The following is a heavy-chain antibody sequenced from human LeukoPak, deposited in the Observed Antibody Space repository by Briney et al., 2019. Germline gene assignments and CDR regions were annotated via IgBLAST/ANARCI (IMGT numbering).Heavy chain of an antibody. CDR3: ARDGTNYYDSGTYFDY. J-gene: IGHJ4*02. D-gene: IGHD3-10*01. CDR2: ISWNSGSI. V-gene: IGHV3-9*01. Sequence: GGSLRLSCAASGFTFDDYAMHWVRQAPGKGLEWVSGISWNSGSIGYADSVKGRFTISRDNAKNSLYLQMNSLRAEDTAVYYCARDGTNYYDSGTYFDYWGQGTLVTVSS. CDR1: GFTFDDYA.